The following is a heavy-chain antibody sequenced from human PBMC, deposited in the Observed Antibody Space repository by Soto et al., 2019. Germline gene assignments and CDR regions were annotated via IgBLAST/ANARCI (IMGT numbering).Heavy chain of an antibody. CDR1: GASISSGGYY. CDR3: ARETSGSGSYLDPTLNWFFYV. V-gene: IGHV4-31*03. D-gene: IGHD3-10*01. J-gene: IGHJ2*01. CDR2: IYYSGYT. Sequence: SETLSLTCTVSGASISSGGYYWGWVRQHPGEGLEWIGYIYYSGYTYYNPSLKSRVTISVDTSKNQFSLRLSSATAADTAVYYCARETSGSGSYLDPTLNWFFYVWGRGTLVTVSS.